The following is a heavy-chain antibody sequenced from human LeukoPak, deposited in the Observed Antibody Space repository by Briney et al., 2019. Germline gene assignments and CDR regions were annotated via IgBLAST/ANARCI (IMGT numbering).Heavy chain of an antibody. Sequence: GKSLRLSCAASGFTFSTYAMNWVRQAPGKGLEWVSVIYSGGTTHYADSVKGRFTISRDNSRNTLYLQMNSLRAEDTAVYYCAREWHASGSYYLFDYWGQGTLVTVSS. CDR2: IYSGGTT. CDR1: GFTFSTYA. J-gene: IGHJ4*02. D-gene: IGHD3-10*01. V-gene: IGHV3-53*01. CDR3: AREWHASGSYYLFDY.